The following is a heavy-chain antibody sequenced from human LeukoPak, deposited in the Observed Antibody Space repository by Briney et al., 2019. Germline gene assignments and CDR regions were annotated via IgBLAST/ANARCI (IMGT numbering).Heavy chain of an antibody. CDR1: GGSISSCK. V-gene: IGHV4-4*07. J-gene: IGHJ3*02. D-gene: IGHD4-17*01. CDR2: IYTSENT. CDR3: ASGENALNT. Sequence: SETLSLTCTVSGGSISSCKWSWIRHPAGKGLEWIGRIYTSENTNYNPSLKSRVTMSVNTSRNQFSLKVTSVTAADTAVYYCASGENALNTWGQGTMVTVSS.